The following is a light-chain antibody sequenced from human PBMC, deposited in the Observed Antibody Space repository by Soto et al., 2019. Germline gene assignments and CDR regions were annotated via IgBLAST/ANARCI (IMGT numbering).Light chain of an antibody. CDR3: QHYKTWPLA. CDR1: QSVSSN. Sequence: EIVMTQSPATLSVSPGERATLSCRASQSVSSNLAWYQQKPGQAPRLLIYGASTRATGIPARFSGSGSGTEFTLTISSLQSEEFAVYYCQHYKTWPLAFGGGTKVEIK. J-gene: IGKJ4*01. CDR2: GAS. V-gene: IGKV3-15*01.